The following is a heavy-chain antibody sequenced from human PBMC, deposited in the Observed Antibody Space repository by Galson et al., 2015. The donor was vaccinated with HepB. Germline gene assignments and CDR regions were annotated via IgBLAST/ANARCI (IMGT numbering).Heavy chain of an antibody. D-gene: IGHD3-9*01. J-gene: IGHJ3*02. CDR3: ARDSFDFDAFDI. Sequence: SLRLSCAASGFTFSSYAMHWVRQAPGKGLEWVAVISYDGSNKYYADSVKGRFTISRDNSKNTLYLQMNSLRAEDTAVYYCARDSFDFDAFDIWGQGTMVTVSS. CDR1: GFTFSSYA. CDR2: ISYDGSNK. V-gene: IGHV3-30-3*01.